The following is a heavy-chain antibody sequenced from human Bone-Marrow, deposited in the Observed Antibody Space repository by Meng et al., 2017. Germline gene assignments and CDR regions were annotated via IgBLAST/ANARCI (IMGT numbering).Heavy chain of an antibody. Sequence: GESLKISCAASGFTFSSSWMDWVRQAPGKGLEWVASIKEDESEKYYVDSVKGRFTISRDNAENSLYLQMNSLRDEDTAVYYCARDYDSSGYCDYWGQGTLVTVSS. D-gene: IGHD3-22*01. CDR3: ARDYDSSGYCDY. J-gene: IGHJ4*02. CDR1: GFTFSSSW. V-gene: IGHV3-7*01. CDR2: IKEDESEK.